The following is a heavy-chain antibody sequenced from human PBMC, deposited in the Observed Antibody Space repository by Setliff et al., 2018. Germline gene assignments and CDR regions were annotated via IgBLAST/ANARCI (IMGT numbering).Heavy chain of an antibody. CDR2: IYYSGST. CDR1: GGSISSHY. CDR3: ARGGVDTAMVYYFDY. Sequence: ETLSLTCTVSGGSISSHYWSWIRQPPGKGLEWIGSIYYSGSTNYNPSLKSRVTISVDTSKNQFSLKLSPVTAADTAVYYCARGGVDTAMVYYFDYWGQGTLVTVSS. J-gene: IGHJ4*02. D-gene: IGHD5-18*01. V-gene: IGHV4-59*11.